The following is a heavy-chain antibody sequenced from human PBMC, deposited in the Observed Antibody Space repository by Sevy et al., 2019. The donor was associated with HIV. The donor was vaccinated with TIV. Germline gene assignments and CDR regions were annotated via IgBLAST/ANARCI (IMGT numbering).Heavy chain of an antibody. CDR1: GFTFSTYA. D-gene: IGHD3-10*01. CDR3: AKDRVSGTYYTGDFDY. CDR2: ISGSGGST. Sequence: GGSLRLSCAAYGFTFSTYAMTWVRQAPGKGLEWVSVISGSGGSTYYADSVQGRFTISRDNSKNTLYLQMNSLRAEDTAVYYCAKDRVSGTYYTGDFDYWGQGTLVTVSS. V-gene: IGHV3-23*01. J-gene: IGHJ4*02.